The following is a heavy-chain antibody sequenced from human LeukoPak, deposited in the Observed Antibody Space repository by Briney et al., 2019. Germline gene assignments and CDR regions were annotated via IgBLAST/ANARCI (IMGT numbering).Heavy chain of an antibody. D-gene: IGHD3-22*01. Sequence: QPGGSLRLSCAASGFTFSSYGMHWVRQAPGKGLEWVAFIRYDGSNKYYADSVKGRFTISRDNSKNTLYLQMNSLRAEDTAVYYRAKDSPPTPPAYYDSSGYLDYWGQGTLVTVSS. V-gene: IGHV3-30*02. CDR1: GFTFSSYG. CDR3: AKDSPPTPPAYYDSSGYLDY. J-gene: IGHJ4*02. CDR2: IRYDGSNK.